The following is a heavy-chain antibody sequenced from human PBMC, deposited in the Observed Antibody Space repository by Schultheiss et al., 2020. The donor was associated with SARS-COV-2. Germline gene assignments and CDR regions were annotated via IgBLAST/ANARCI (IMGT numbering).Heavy chain of an antibody. CDR3: ARSYAKISRFHP. V-gene: IGHV4-61*08. CDR1: GGSISSGGYY. D-gene: IGHD2-2*01. J-gene: IGHJ5*02. CDR2: IYYTGST. Sequence: SETLSLTCTVSGGSISSGGYYWSWIRQPPGKGLEWIGYIYYTGSTYYNPSLRSRLTISLDTSKNQFSLKLSSVTAADTALYYCARSYAKISRFHPWGQGTLVTVSS.